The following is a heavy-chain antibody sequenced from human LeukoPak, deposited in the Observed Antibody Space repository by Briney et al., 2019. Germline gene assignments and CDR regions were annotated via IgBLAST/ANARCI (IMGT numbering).Heavy chain of an antibody. CDR2: INHSGST. CDR1: GVSISSSNSY. V-gene: IGHV4-39*07. CDR3: ATSVEAYYDIPRD. J-gene: IGHJ4*02. D-gene: IGHD3-22*01. Sequence: SETLSLTCTVSGVSISSSNSYWGWIRQPPGKGLEWIGEINHSGSTNYNPSLKSRVTISVDTSKNQFSLKLSSVTAADTAVYYCATSVEAYYDIPRDWGQGTLVTVSS.